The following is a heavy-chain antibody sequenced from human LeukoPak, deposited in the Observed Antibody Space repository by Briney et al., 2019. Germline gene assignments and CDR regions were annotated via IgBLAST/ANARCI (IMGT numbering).Heavy chain of an antibody. V-gene: IGHV4-39*01. Sequence: PSETLSLTCAVSGGSISSSSHYWGWIRQPPGKRLEWIGSIYYSGHTYYNPSLKSRVTISVDTSKNQFSLRLSSVTAADMAVYFCARLGYSVSWTDCWGQGTPVTVSS. CDR3: ARLGYSVSWTDC. J-gene: IGHJ4*02. CDR2: IYYSGHT. CDR1: GGSISSSSHY. D-gene: IGHD6-13*01.